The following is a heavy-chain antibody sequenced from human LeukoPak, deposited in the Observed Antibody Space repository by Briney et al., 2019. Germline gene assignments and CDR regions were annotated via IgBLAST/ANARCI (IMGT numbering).Heavy chain of an antibody. D-gene: IGHD4-23*01. CDR3: ARVRSGTSYGGNSGWFDP. V-gene: IGHV4-61*08. Sequence: PSQTLSLTCTVSGGSISSSGYYWSWIRQPPGKGLEWIGYIYYSGSTNYNPSLKSRVTISVDTSKNQFSLKLSSVTAADTAVYYCARVRSGTSYGGNSGWFDPWGQGTLVTVSS. CDR1: GGSISSSGYY. CDR2: IYYSGST. J-gene: IGHJ5*02.